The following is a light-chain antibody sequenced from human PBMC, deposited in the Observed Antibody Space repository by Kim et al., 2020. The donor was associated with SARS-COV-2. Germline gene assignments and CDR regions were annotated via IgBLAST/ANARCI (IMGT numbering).Light chain of an antibody. CDR3: NSRDSNDNVL. CDR2: GKN. Sequence: VAWGQTVRITCQGDSLRSYYATWYQQKPGQAPIVVMYGKNNRPSGIPDRFSGSSAGNTASLTITGTQAGDEADYYCNSRDSNDNVLFGGGTQLTVL. V-gene: IGLV3-19*01. J-gene: IGLJ2*01. CDR1: SLRSYY.